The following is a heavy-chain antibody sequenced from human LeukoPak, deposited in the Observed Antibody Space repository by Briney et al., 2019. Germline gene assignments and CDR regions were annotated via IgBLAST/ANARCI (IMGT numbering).Heavy chain of an antibody. V-gene: IGHV3-30-3*01. J-gene: IGHJ4*02. CDR3: ARDLPGYCSSTSCYTSNYFDY. Sequence: LSLTCTVSGGSISSSSYYWGWIRQPPGKGLEWVAVISYDGSNKYYADSVKGRFTISRDNSKNTLYLQMNSLRAEDTAVYYCARDLPGYCSSTSCYTSNYFDYWGQGTLVTVSS. D-gene: IGHD2-2*02. CDR2: ISYDGSNK. CDR1: GGSISSSS.